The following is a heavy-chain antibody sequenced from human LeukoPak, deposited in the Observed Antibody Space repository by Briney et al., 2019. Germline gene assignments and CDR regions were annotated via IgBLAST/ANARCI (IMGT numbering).Heavy chain of an antibody. D-gene: IGHD5-18*01. CDR1: GGTFSSYA. CDR3: AGYSYGYEDY. J-gene: IGHJ4*02. CDR2: MNPNSGNT. V-gene: IGHV1-8*02. Sequence: ASVKVSCKASGGTFSSYAISWVRQATGQGLEWMGWMNPNSGNTGYAQKFQGRVTMTRNTSISTAYMELSSLRSEDTAVYYCAGYSYGYEDYWGQGTLVTVSS.